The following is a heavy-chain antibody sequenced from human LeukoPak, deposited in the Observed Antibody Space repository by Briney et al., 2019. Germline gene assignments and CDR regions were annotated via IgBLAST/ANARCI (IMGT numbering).Heavy chain of an antibody. D-gene: IGHD1-26*01. J-gene: IGHJ4*02. CDR2: ISYDGFDK. Sequence: PGGSLRLSCAASRFTFSNYAMHWVRQAPGKGLEWVAVISYDGFDKYYADSVKGRFTISRDNSKNTVQLQLNSLRAADTAVYFCARSGGSYLRTPWSYIDYWGQGTLVTVSS. CDR1: RFTFSNYA. CDR3: ARSGGSYLRTPWSYIDY. V-gene: IGHV3-30*04.